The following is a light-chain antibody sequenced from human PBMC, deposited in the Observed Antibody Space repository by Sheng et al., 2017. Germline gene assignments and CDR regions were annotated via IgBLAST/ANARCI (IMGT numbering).Light chain of an antibody. Sequence: EIVLTQSPGTLALSPGERATLSCRASQSFSSSYLAWYQQKPGQAPRLLIYAASSRATGIPDRFSGSGSGTDFTLTITRLEPEDFAVYYCQQYGNSPFTFGPGTKVDI. CDR3: QQYGNSPFT. CDR2: AAS. V-gene: IGKV3-20*01. J-gene: IGKJ3*01. CDR1: QSFSSSY.